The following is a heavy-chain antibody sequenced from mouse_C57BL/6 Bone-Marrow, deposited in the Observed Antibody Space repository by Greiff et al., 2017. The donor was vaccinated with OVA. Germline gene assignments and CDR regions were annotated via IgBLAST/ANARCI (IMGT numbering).Heavy chain of an antibody. CDR3: ARATTVVEGAWFAY. D-gene: IGHD1-1*01. V-gene: IGHV14-2*01. CDR2: IDPEDGET. J-gene: IGHJ3*01. CDR1: GFNIKDYY. Sequence: DVQLQESGAELVKPGASVKLSCTASGFNIKDYYMHWVKRRTEQGLEWIGRIDPEDGETKYAPKFQGKATITADTSSNTAYLQLSSLTSEDTAVYYCARATTVVEGAWFAYWGQGTLVTVSA.